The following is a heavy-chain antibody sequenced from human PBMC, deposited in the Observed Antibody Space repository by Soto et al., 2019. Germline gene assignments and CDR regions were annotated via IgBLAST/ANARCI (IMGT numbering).Heavy chain of an antibody. J-gene: IGHJ6*02. Sequence: SETLSLTCTVSGGSIISGDYYWSLIRQPPGKGLEWIGYIYYSGSTYYNPSLKSRVTISVDTSKNQFSLKLSSVTAADTAVYYCARDRQLWVGELYLGMDVWGQGTTVTVSS. CDR2: IYYSGST. CDR3: ARDRQLWVGELYLGMDV. D-gene: IGHD3-10*01. V-gene: IGHV4-30-4*01. CDR1: GGSIISGDYY.